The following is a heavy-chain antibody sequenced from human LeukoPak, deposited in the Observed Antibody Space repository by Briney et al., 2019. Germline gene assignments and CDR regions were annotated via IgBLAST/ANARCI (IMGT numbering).Heavy chain of an antibody. CDR3: ARDWVVVPYPGNWFDP. D-gene: IGHD2-15*01. CDR1: GYTFTSYG. J-gene: IGHJ5*02. CDR2: ISAYNGNT. Sequence: ASVKVSCKASGYTFTSYGISWVRQAPGQGLEWMGWISAYNGNTNYAQKLQGRVTMTTDTSTSTAYMELRSLRSDDTAVYYCARDWVVVPYPGNWFDPWGQGTLVTVSS. V-gene: IGHV1-18*01.